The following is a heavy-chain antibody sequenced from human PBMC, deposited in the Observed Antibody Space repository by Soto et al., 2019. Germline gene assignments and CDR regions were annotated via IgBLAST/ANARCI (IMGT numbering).Heavy chain of an antibody. CDR2: INAGNGNT. J-gene: IGHJ3*02. D-gene: IGHD6-13*01. CDR3: ARVLPEAGTDAFDI. Sequence: ASVKVSCKASGYTFTSYAMHWVRQAPGQRLEWMGWINAGNGNTKYSQKFQGRVTITRDTSASTAYMELSSLRSEDTAVYYCARVLPEAGTDAFDIWGQGTMVTVSS. CDR1: GYTFTSYA. V-gene: IGHV1-3*01.